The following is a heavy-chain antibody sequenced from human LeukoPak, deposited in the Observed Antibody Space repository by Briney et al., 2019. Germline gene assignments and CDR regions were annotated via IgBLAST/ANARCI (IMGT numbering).Heavy chain of an antibody. CDR3: ARHRTASDY. V-gene: IGHV3-NL1*01. CDR1: GFTFSSYA. J-gene: IGHJ4*02. D-gene: IGHD3-16*02. Sequence: GRSLRLSCAASGFTFSSYAMHWVRQAPGKGLEWVSIIYSGGSTYYADSVKGRFTISRDNAKSSLYLQMNSLRAEDTALYDCARHRTASDYWGQGTLVTVSS. CDR2: IYSGGST.